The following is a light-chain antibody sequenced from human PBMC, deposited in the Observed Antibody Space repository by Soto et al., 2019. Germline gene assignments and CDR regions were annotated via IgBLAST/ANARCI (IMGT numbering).Light chain of an antibody. V-gene: IGKV3-20*01. CDR1: QSVGSSSF. CDR3: KKYGSSPLT. Sequence: EIVLKQSLGTLSLSPGECSTLSRRGRQSVGSSSFFAWYQLKPGQAHRLLIYGASRRATGIPERFSGRGSGTDCTLTINRLEPEEFAVYFCKKYGSSPLTVGGGTKVDI. CDR2: GAS. J-gene: IGKJ4*01.